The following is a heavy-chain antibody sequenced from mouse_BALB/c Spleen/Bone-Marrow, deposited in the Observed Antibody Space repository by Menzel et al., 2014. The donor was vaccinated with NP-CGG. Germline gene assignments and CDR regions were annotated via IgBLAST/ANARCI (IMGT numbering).Heavy chain of an antibody. Sequence: VQLQQSGAELVRPGASVKLSCKAPGYTFTSYWMYWVKQRPEQGLEWIGRIDPYDSETHYNQKFKDKAILTVDKSSSTAYVQLSSLTSEDSAVYYCARGRDYDVFAYWGQGTLVTVSA. J-gene: IGHJ3*01. CDR2: IDPYDSET. CDR1: GYTFTSYW. V-gene: IGHV1-52*01. CDR3: ARGRDYDVFAY. D-gene: IGHD2-4*01.